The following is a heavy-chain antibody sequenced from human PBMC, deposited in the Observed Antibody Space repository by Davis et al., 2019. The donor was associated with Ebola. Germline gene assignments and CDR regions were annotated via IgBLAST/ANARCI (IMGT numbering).Heavy chain of an antibody. CDR2: IYYSGST. Sequence: SETLSLTCSVSGDSISSNNNYWGWIRQPPGKGLEWIGSIYYSGSTYYNPSLKSRVTISVDTSKNQFSLKLSSVTAADTAVYYCARRSAQQLVLGPFDYWGQGTLVTVSS. CDR1: GDSISSNNNY. CDR3: ARRSAQQLVLGPFDY. V-gene: IGHV4-39*01. D-gene: IGHD6-13*01. J-gene: IGHJ4*02.